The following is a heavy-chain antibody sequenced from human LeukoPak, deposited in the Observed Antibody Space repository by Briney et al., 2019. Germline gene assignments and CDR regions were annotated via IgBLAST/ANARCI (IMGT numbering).Heavy chain of an antibody. CDR2: INWNGGST. V-gene: IGHV3-20*04. J-gene: IGHJ4*02. CDR1: GFTFDDYG. Sequence: GGSLRLSCAASGFTFDDYGMSWVRQVPGKGLEWVSGINWNGGSTGYADSVKGRFTISRDNAKNSLYLQMNSLRAGDTALYYCARTADSYYDSSYINYWGQGTQVTVSS. D-gene: IGHD3-22*01. CDR3: ARTADSYYDSSYINY.